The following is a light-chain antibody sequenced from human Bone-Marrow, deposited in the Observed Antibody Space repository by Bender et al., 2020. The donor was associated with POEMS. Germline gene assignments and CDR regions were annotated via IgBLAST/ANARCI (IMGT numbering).Light chain of an antibody. Sequence: HSALTQPASVFGSPGQSITISCTGSSGDVGDYNLVSWYQQHPGKAPRLMIYDVGERPSGVSNRFSGSKSGNTASLAISGLQSEDEALYYCSSSTISTTLVFGGGTKLTVL. CDR2: DVG. J-gene: IGLJ2*01. CDR1: SGDVGDYNL. CDR3: SSSTISTTLV. V-gene: IGLV2-14*02.